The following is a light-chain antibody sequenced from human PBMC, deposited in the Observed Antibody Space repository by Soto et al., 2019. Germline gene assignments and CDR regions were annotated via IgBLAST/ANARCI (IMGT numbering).Light chain of an antibody. Sequence: QSVLTQPPSASGTPGQRVTSSFFGGSSNMGTNTVGWYQQLPGAAPKVLIYVNDKRPSGVPDRFSGSNSGTSASLTISGLYFEDEDAYYCVVWDASLDPPVFGNGTKVTV. CDR2: VND. V-gene: IGLV1-44*01. CDR3: VVWDASLDPPV. J-gene: IGLJ1*01. CDR1: SSNMGTNT.